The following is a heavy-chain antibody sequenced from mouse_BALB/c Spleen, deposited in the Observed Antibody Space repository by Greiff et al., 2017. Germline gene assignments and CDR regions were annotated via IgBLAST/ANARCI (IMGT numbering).Heavy chain of an antibody. J-gene: IGHJ2*01. CDR3: ARAPGTGYYFDY. Sequence: QVQLKESGPGILQPSQTLSLTCSFSGFSLSTSGMGVSWIRQPSGKGLEWLAHIYWDDDKRYNPSLKSRLTISKDTSRNQVFLKITSVDTADTATYYCARAPGTGYYFDYWGQGTTLTVSS. CDR1: GFSLSTSGMG. D-gene: IGHD4-1*01. CDR2: IYWDDDK. V-gene: IGHV8-12*01.